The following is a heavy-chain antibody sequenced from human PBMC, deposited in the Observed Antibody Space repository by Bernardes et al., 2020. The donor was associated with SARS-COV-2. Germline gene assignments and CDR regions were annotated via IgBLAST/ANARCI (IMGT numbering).Heavy chain of an antibody. CDR3: ARGLRWAFDY. D-gene: IGHD4-17*01. Sequence: GGSLRFSCAVSGFTVSSTYMNWVRKAPGKGLEWVSVIQSGGYTNYADSVKGRFTASRDTSGNTVSLQMNSLRAEDTAVYYCARGLRWAFDYWGQGTLVSVS. CDR2: IQSGGYT. CDR1: GFTVSSTY. V-gene: IGHV3-53*01. J-gene: IGHJ4*02.